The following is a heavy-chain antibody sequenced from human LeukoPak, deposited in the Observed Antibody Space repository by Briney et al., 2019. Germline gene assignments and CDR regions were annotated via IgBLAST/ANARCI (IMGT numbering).Heavy chain of an antibody. J-gene: IGHJ4*02. V-gene: IGHV4-59*01. CDR3: ARVALAIDY. CDR2: IYYSGST. D-gene: IGHD1-26*01. Sequence: SETLSLTCTVSGGSISSYYWSWIRQPPRKGLEGIGYIYYSGSTNYNPSLKSRVTISVDTSKNQCSLKRSSVTAADTAVYYCARVALAIDYWGQGTLVTVPS. CDR1: GGSISSYY.